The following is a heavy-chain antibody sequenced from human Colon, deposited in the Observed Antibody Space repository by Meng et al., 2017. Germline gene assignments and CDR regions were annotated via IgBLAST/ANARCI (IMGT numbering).Heavy chain of an antibody. V-gene: IGHV1-2*02. CDR3: ARDGVLRRYYYDSSGYYEYWYFDL. J-gene: IGHJ2*01. D-gene: IGHD3-22*01. Sequence: ASVKVSCKASGYTFTGYYMHWVRQAPGQGLEWMGWINPNSGGTNYAQKFQGRVTMTRDTSISTAYMELSRLRSDDTAVYYCARDGVLRRYYYDSSGYYEYWYFDLWGRGTRVTCSS. CDR2: INPNSGGT. CDR1: GYTFTGYY.